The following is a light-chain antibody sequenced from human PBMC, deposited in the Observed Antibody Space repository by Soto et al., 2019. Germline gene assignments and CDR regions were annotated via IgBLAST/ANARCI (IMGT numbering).Light chain of an antibody. CDR2: GAS. Sequence: EIVLTQSPGTLSLSPGERATLSCRASQTVTSNYLAWYQRKPGQAPRLRIYGASSRATDIPDRFSGSGSGTDFALTITRLEPEDFAVYFCQHDAGSPSTFGQGTKVEIK. V-gene: IGKV3-20*01. CDR3: QHDAGSPST. CDR1: QTVTSNY. J-gene: IGKJ1*01.